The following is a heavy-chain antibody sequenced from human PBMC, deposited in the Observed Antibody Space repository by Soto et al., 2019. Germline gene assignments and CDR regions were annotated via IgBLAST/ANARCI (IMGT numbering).Heavy chain of an antibody. V-gene: IGHV4-39*01. CDR3: ARHKSDSSSWLLTIFDY. CDR1: GGSISSSSYY. Sequence: SETLSLTCTVSGGSISSSSYYWGWIRQPPGKGLEWIGSIYYSGSTYYNPSLKSRVTISVDTSKNQFSLKLSSVTAADTAVYYCARHKSDSSSWLLTIFDYWGQGTLVTVSS. CDR2: IYYSGST. J-gene: IGHJ4*02. D-gene: IGHD6-13*01.